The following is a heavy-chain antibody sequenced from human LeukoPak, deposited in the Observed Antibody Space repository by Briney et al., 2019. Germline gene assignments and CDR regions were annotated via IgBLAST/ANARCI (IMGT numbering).Heavy chain of an antibody. Sequence: PGGSLRLSCAASGFTFSSYWMHWVRQAPGKGLEWVSTIDGPTFRTHYADSVMGRFTISRDNSKNTLYLQMNSLRAEDTAVYFCTTWVGAHFDFWGQGTLVTVSS. D-gene: IGHD3-16*01. CDR1: GFTFSSYW. J-gene: IGHJ4*02. CDR3: TTWVGAHFDF. CDR2: IDGPTFRT. V-gene: IGHV3-23*01.